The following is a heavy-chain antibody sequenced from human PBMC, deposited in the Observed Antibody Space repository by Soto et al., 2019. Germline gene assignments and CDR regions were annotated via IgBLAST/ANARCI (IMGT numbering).Heavy chain of an antibody. V-gene: IGHV3-23*01. CDR3: AKDLPGELRPTCFDS. D-gene: IGHD1-7*01. Sequence: DVQLLESGGGLVQPGGSLRLSCAASGFTFSSYSMTWVRQAPGRGLEWVSSVPYSGGSTYYADFVKGRFTISRDNSKNTLYLQMNSLRAEDTAVYYCAKDLPGELRPTCFDSWGQGTLVTVSS. CDR1: GFTFSSYS. CDR2: VPYSGGST. J-gene: IGHJ5*01.